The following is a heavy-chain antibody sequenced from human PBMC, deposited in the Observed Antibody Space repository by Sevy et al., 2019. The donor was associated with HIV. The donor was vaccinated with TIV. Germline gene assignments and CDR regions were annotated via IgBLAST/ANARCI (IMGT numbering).Heavy chain of an antibody. CDR1: GFTFSSYE. D-gene: IGHD3-22*01. V-gene: IGHV3-48*03. Sequence: GGSLRLSCEASGFTFSSYEMNWVRQAPGKGLEWVSYISSSGTTRKYADTVKGRFTISRDNAKNSLYMQMNSLRAKDTAVYYCARVDANYDKGFDPWGQGTLVTVSS. CDR2: ISSSGTTR. CDR3: ARVDANYDKGFDP. J-gene: IGHJ5*02.